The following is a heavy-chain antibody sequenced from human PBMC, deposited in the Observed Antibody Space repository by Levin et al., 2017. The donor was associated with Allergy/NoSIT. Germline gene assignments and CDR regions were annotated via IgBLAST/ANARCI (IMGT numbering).Heavy chain of an antibody. Sequence: SQTLSLTCTVSGGSISSSSYYWGWIRQPPGKGLEWIGSIYYSGSTYYNPSLKSRVTISVDTSKNQFSLKLSSVTAADTAVYYCARHVRGDSSGYCPVAFDIWGQGTMVTVSS. V-gene: IGHV4-39*01. D-gene: IGHD3-22*01. CDR3: ARHVRGDSSGYCPVAFDI. CDR1: GGSISSSSYY. J-gene: IGHJ3*02. CDR2: IYYSGST.